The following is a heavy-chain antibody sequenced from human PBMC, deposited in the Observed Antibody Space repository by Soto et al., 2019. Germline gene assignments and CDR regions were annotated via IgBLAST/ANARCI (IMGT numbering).Heavy chain of an antibody. CDR1: GFTFSSYA. Sequence: GGSLRLSCAASGFTFSSYAMHWVRQAPGKGLEWVAVISYDGSNKYYADSVKGRFTISRDNSKNTLYLQMNSLRAEDTAVYYCARDLIPSGSYPSRSYYGMDVWGQGTTVTVSS. D-gene: IGHD3-10*01. CDR2: ISYDGSNK. CDR3: ARDLIPSGSYPSRSYYGMDV. J-gene: IGHJ6*02. V-gene: IGHV3-30-3*01.